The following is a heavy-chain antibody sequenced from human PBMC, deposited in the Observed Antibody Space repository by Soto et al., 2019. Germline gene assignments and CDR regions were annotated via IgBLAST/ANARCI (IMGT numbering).Heavy chain of an antibody. CDR2: IYCRSKWYN. D-gene: IGHD6-6*01. J-gene: IGHJ6*02. CDR3: ARGLIAARPSYYYYGMDV. V-gene: IGHV6-1*01. CDR1: GDSVSSNSAA. Sequence: SQTLSLTCAISGDSVSSNSAAWNWIRQSPSRGLEWLGRIYCRSKWYNDYAVSVKSRITINPDTSKNQFSLQLNSVTPEDTAVYYCARGLIAARPSYYYYGMDVWGQGTTVTVSS.